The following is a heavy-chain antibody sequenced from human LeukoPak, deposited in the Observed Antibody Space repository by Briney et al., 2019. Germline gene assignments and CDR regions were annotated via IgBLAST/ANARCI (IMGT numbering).Heavy chain of an antibody. Sequence: SETLSLTCAVSGGSFSSYYWSWIRQPPGKWLEWIGVIYHSGSTNYNPSLKSRVTISVDTSKNQFAPKLSSVTAADTAVYYCARGYLGVPYAKRGAFDIWGQGTMVTVSS. CDR2: IYHSGST. CDR3: ARGYLGVPYAKRGAFDI. V-gene: IGHV4-34*01. J-gene: IGHJ3*02. D-gene: IGHD3-3*01. CDR1: GGSFSSYY.